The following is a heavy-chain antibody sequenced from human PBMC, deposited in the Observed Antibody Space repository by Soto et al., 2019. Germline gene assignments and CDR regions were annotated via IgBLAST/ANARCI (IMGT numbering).Heavy chain of an antibody. J-gene: IGHJ4*02. CDR3: AKGGPDGFCSGGRCDSDS. V-gene: IGHV3-9*01. D-gene: IGHD2-15*01. Sequence: EVQLVESGGGLVQPGRSLRLSCAASGFTFDDYAMHWVRRVPGKGLEWVSSISWNSNIIGYADSVKGRFTISRDNAKNSLYLQMNSLRPEDTALYYCAKGGPDGFCSGGRCDSDSWGQGTLVTVSS. CDR1: GFTFDDYA. CDR2: ISWNSNII.